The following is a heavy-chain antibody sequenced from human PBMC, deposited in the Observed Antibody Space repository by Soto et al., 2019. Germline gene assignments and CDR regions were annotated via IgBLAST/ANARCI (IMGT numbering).Heavy chain of an antibody. D-gene: IGHD6-6*01. CDR1: NDSISSYY. CDR3: AGDAEYSLIWYNSTVIDV. Sequence: QVSLQESGPGLLKSSETLSLTCTVSNDSISSYYWSWIRQSAGRGLEWIGRVHITGNIHYTPSLRSRVTPSQDTSTSQFSRRLTVVTAADPAVYYWAGDAEYSLIWYNSTVIDVWCQGTPVPV. J-gene: IGHJ6*02. CDR2: VHITGNI. V-gene: IGHV4-4*07.